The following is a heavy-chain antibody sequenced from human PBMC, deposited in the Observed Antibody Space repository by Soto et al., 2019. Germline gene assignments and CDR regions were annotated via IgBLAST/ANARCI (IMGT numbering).Heavy chain of an antibody. CDR1: GFTVSTKY. J-gene: IGHJ4*02. Sequence: ESGGGLVQPGGSLRLSCAASGFTVSTKYMSWVRQAPGKGLEWVSVIYSGGSTFYADSVRGRFTISRDNSKNTVNLQMNSLRAEDMAVYYCARDPWAADYWGQGTLVTVSS. CDR2: IYSGGST. CDR3: ARDPWAADY. V-gene: IGHV3-66*01. D-gene: IGHD3-16*01.